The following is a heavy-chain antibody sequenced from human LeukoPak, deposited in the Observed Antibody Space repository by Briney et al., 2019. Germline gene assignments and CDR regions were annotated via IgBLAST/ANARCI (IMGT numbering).Heavy chain of an antibody. V-gene: IGHV4-39*01. Sequence: SETLSLTCTVSGGSISSSSYYWGWIRQPPGKGLEWIGSIYYSGSTYYNPSLKSRVTISVDTSKNQFSLKLSSVTAADTAVYYCARVDRPRLGGHSWFDPWGQGTLVIVSS. CDR2: IYYSGST. D-gene: IGHD3-16*01. J-gene: IGHJ5*02. CDR3: ARVDRPRLGGHSWFDP. CDR1: GGSISSSSYY.